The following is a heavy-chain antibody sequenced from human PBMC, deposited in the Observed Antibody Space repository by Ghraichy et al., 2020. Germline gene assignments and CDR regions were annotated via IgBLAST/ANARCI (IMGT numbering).Heavy chain of an antibody. CDR2: IYRGST. CDR1: GGSVSSTIYY. V-gene: IGHV4-61*01. Sequence: SENLSLTCTVSGGSVSSTIYYWSWIRQPPGKGLEWIGYIYRGSTNYSPSLKSRITMAVDTSKNQFSLKLTSVTAADTAVYYCARDSNPNGDFESWGQGTLVTVSS. D-gene: IGHD1-14*01. J-gene: IGHJ4*02. CDR3: ARDSNPNGDFES.